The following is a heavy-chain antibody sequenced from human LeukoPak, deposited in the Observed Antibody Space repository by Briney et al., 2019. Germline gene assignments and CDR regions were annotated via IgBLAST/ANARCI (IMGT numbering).Heavy chain of an antibody. CDR2: ISSNGGST. CDR1: GFTFSSYA. Sequence: GGSLRLSCSASGFTFSSYAMHWVRQAPGKGLEYVSAISSNGGSTYYADSVKGRFTISRDNSKNTLYLQMSSLRAEDTAVYYCARVYYGSGSLIYWGQGTLVSVSS. CDR3: ARVYYGSGSLIY. V-gene: IGHV3-64D*06. J-gene: IGHJ4*02. D-gene: IGHD3-10*01.